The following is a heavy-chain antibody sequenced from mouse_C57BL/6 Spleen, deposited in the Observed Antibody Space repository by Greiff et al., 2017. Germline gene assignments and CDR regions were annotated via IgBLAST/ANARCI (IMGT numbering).Heavy chain of an antibody. CDR2: IYPSDSET. V-gene: IGHV1-61*01. Sequence: QVQLQQPGAELVRPGSSVKLSCKASGYTFTSYWMDWVKQRPGQGLEWIGNIYPSDSETHYNQKFKDKATLTVDKSSSTAYMQLSSLTSEDSAVYYCAREGDGYYGYFDYWGQGTTLTVSS. CDR1: GYTFTSYW. CDR3: AREGDGYYGYFDY. J-gene: IGHJ2*01. D-gene: IGHD2-3*01.